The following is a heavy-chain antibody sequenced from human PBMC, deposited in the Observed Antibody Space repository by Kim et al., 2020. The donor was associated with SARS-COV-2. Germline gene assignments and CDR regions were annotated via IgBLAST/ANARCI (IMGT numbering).Heavy chain of an antibody. CDR3: ARLGWQLARPFDY. Sequence: SETLSLTCTVSGGSISSSSYYWGWIRQPPGKGLEWIGSIYYSGSTYYNPSLKSRVTISVDTSKNQFSLKLSSVTAADTAVYYCARLGWQLARPFDYWGQGTLVTVSS. CDR1: GGSISSSSYY. D-gene: IGHD6-13*01. CDR2: IYYSGST. V-gene: IGHV4-39*01. J-gene: IGHJ4*02.